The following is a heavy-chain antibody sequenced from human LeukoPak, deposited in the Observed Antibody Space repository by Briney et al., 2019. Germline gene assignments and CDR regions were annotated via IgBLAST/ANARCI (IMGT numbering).Heavy chain of an antibody. V-gene: IGHV4-30-4*01. D-gene: IGHD2-8*02. CDR3: ARTLRGVNWFDP. CDR2: IYYSGST. Sequence: SQTLSLTCTVSGGSISSGDYYWSWIRQPPGKGLEWIGYIYYSGSTYYNPSLKSRVTISVDTSKNQFSLKLSSVTAADTAVYYCARTLRGVNWFDPWGQGTLVTVSS. CDR1: GGSISSGDYY. J-gene: IGHJ5*02.